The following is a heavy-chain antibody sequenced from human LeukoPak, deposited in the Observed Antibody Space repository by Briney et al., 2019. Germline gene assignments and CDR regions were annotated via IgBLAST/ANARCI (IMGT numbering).Heavy chain of an antibody. CDR3: ARRGNYYYYMDV. D-gene: IGHD3-16*01. V-gene: IGHV3-23*01. J-gene: IGHJ6*03. CDR1: GFTFSDYY. CDR2: ISDSGGST. Sequence: QTGGSLRLSCAASGFTFSDYYMSWVRQAPGKGLEWVSAISDSGGSTYYVDSVKGRFTISRDNSKNTLYLQMNSLRAEDTAVYYCARRGNYYYYMDVWGKGTTVTISS.